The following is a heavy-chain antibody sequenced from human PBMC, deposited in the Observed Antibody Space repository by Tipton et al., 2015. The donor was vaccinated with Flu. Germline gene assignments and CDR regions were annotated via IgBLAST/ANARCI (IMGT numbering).Heavy chain of an antibody. CDR1: GFTVSSNY. J-gene: IGHJ4*02. V-gene: IGHV3-53*01. D-gene: IGHD2-2*01. Sequence: SLRLSCVVSGFTVSSNYMTWVRQAPGKGLEWVSVIYSGGSTNYADSVKGRFTISRDNSKNTLYLQMNSLRAEDTAVYYCARGRGYCVTTTCLLPFDFWGQGTLVTVPS. CDR3: ARGRGYCVTTTCLLPFDF. CDR2: IYSGGST.